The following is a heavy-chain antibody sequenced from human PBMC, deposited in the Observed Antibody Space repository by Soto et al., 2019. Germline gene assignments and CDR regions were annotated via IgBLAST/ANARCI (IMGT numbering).Heavy chain of an antibody. Sequence: SETLSLTCTVSGGSISSSSYYWGWIRQPPGKGLEWIGSIYYSGSPYYTPSLKSRVTISVDTSKNHFSLKLSSVTAADTAVYYCATQEVGGSYVYTFDPWGQGTLVTVSS. D-gene: IGHD1-26*01. CDR1: GGSISSSSYY. CDR2: IYYSGSP. J-gene: IGHJ5*02. CDR3: ATQEVGGSYVYTFDP. V-gene: IGHV4-39*02.